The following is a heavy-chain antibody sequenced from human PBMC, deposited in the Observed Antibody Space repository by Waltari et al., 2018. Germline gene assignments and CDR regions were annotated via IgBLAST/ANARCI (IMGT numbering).Heavy chain of an antibody. V-gene: IGHV4-61*02. CDR1: GGSISSGSYY. CDR2: IYTSGST. CDR3: ARGGYNWNYPFTFTY. Sequence: QVQLQESGPGLVKPSQTLSLTCTVSGGSISSGSYYWSWIRQPAGKGLEGIWRIYTSGSTNYNTSLKSRVTISVDTAKNQFSLKLSSVTAADTAVYYCARGGYNWNYPFTFTYWGQGTLVTVSS. J-gene: IGHJ4*02. D-gene: IGHD1-7*01.